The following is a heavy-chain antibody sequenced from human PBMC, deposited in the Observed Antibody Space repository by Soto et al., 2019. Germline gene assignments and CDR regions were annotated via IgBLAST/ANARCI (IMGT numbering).Heavy chain of an antibody. V-gene: IGHV1-24*01. D-gene: IGHD2-15*01. CDR3: ATGQGWVVATENWFDP. J-gene: IGHJ5*02. CDR1: GYTLTELS. CDR2: FDPEDGKT. Sequence: ASVKVSCKVSGYTLTELSMHWVRQAPGKGLEWVGSFDPEDGKTVYARKFQGRVTMTGDASRDTAYLELTSLTSDDTAVYYCATGQGWVVATENWFDPWGQGTLVTVSS.